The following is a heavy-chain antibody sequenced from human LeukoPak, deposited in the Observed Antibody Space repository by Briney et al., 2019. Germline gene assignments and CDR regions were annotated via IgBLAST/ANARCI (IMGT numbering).Heavy chain of an antibody. CDR2: IYYSGST. CDR3: ARGTVLRYFDWSY. D-gene: IGHD3-9*01. J-gene: IGHJ4*02. V-gene: IGHV4-31*03. CDR1: GGSISSGDYY. Sequence: SETLSLTCTVSGGSISSGDYYWSWIRQHPGKGLEWIGYIYYSGSTYYNPSLKSRVTISVDKSKNQFSLKLSSVTAADTAVYYCARGTVLRYFDWSYWGQGTLVSVSS.